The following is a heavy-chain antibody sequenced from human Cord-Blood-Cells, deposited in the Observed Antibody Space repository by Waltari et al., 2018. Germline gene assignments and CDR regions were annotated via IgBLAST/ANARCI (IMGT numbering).Heavy chain of an antibody. D-gene: IGHD3-10*01. V-gene: IGHV3-53*01. J-gene: IGHJ6*02. Sequence: EVQLVESGGGLIQPGGSLRLSCAASGFTVSSNYMSWVRQAPGQGREWVSCSYSGGSTYYADCVKGRFTISRDNSKNTLYLQMNSLRAEDTAVYYCARWSRELLPYGMDVWGQGTTVTVSS. CDR2: SYSGGST. CDR1: GFTVSSNY. CDR3: ARWSRELLPYGMDV.